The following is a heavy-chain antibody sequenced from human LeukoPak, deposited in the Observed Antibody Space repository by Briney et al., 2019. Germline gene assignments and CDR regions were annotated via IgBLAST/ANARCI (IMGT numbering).Heavy chain of an antibody. V-gene: IGHV4-39*01. D-gene: IGHD3-16*01. Sequence: NPSETLSVTCTVSGGSISSSSYYWGWIRQPPGRGLEWIGSINYSGNTYYNPSLKSRVTISEDTSKNQFSLKLSSVTATDTAVYYCARHNQGERFDPWGQGTRVTVSS. CDR2: INYSGNT. CDR3: ARHNQGERFDP. J-gene: IGHJ5*02. CDR1: GGSISSSSYY.